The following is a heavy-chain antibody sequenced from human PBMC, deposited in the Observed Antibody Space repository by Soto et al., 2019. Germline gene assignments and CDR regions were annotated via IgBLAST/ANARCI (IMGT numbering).Heavy chain of an antibody. Sequence: SVKVSFKASGGTFSSYTISWVRQAPGQGLEWVGRIVPILGIVNYAQNFQGRVTITADESTSTAYMELSSLRSEDTAVYYCARGGASGFDYWGQGTLVTAPQ. D-gene: IGHD6-19*01. CDR3: ARGGASGFDY. CDR1: GGTFSSYT. V-gene: IGHV1-69*02. J-gene: IGHJ4*02. CDR2: IVPILGIV.